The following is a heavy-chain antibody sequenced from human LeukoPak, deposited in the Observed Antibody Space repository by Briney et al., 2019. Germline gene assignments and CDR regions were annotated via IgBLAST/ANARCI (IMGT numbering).Heavy chain of an antibody. D-gene: IGHD4-11*01. CDR1: GFTFSSYG. CDR2: IRYDGSNK. Sequence: GGSLRLSCAASGFTFSSYGMHWVRQAPGKGLEWVAFIRYDGSNKYYADSVKGRFTISRDNFKRTVSLQMNSLRAEDTAVYYCVKDAQRGFDYSNSLQHWGQGSLVTVSS. V-gene: IGHV3-30*02. CDR3: VKDAQRGFDYSNSLQH. J-gene: IGHJ4*02.